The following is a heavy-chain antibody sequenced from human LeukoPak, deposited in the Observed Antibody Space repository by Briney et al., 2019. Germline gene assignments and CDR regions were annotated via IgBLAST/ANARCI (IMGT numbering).Heavy chain of an antibody. J-gene: IGHJ5*02. Sequence: PGGSLRLSRAASGFTFSNSAMGWVRQAPGKGLEWVSAISTSDGSTYYADAVKGRFTISRDNSKNTLYLQMNSLRAEDTAVYYCARAVDFWSGYPQPNWFDPWGQGTLVTVSS. CDR3: ARAVDFWSGYPQPNWFDP. CDR2: ISTSDGST. CDR1: GFTFSNSA. D-gene: IGHD3-3*01. V-gene: IGHV3-23*01.